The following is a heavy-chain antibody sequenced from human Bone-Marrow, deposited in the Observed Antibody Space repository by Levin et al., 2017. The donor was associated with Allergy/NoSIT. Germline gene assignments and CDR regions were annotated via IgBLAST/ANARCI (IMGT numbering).Heavy chain of an antibody. J-gene: IGHJ6*02. CDR3: AIRKSRPYYYYGMDV. Sequence: PGGSLRLSCAASGFTFSSYGMHWVRQAPGKGLEWVAVISYDGSNKYYADSVKGRFTISRDNSKNTLYLQMNSLRAEDTAVYYCAIRKSRPYYYYGMDVWGQGTTVTVSS. V-gene: IGHV3-30*03. CDR1: GFTFSSYG. CDR2: ISYDGSNK.